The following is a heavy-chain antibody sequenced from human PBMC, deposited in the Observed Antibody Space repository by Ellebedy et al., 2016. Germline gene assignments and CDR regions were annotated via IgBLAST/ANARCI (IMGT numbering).Heavy chain of an antibody. CDR3: ARPHEKNYFNYAVDV. J-gene: IGHJ6*02. V-gene: IGHV3-30-3*02. Sequence: GESLKISXAASGFTFSNYVMHWVRQAPGKGLEWVAMISYDGDTKYYAVSVRGRFTISRDNSKSTLYFQMNSLRPEDTAVYYCARPHEKNYFNYAVDVWGQGTTVTVSS. CDR2: ISYDGDTK. CDR1: GFTFSNYV.